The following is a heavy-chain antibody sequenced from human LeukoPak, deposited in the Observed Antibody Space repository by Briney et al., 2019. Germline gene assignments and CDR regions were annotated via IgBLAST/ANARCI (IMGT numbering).Heavy chain of an antibody. J-gene: IGHJ4*02. Sequence: SETLSLTCTVSGGSISSSSCYWGWIRQPPGKGLEWIGSIYYSGSTYYNPSLKSRVTISVDTSKNQFSLKLSSVTAADTAVYYRARRLSGYDREFDYWGQGTLVTVSS. CDR2: IYYSGST. CDR3: ARRLSGYDREFDY. V-gene: IGHV4-39*01. D-gene: IGHD5-12*01. CDR1: GGSISSSSCY.